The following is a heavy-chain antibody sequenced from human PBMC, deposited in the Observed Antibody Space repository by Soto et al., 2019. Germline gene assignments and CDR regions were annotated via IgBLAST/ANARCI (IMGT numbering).Heavy chain of an antibody. V-gene: IGHV1-46*01. CDR1: GYTFTSYY. CDR3: ARGLIYDSSGYYFDY. J-gene: IGHJ4*02. CDR2: INPSGRST. Sequence: QVQLVQSGAEVKKPGASVKVSCKASGYTFTSYYMHWVRQAPGQGLEWMGIINPSGRSTRYAQKFQGRVTMTRDTSTSSVYMELSSLRSEDTAVYYCARGLIYDSSGYYFDYWGQGTLVIVSS. D-gene: IGHD3-22*01.